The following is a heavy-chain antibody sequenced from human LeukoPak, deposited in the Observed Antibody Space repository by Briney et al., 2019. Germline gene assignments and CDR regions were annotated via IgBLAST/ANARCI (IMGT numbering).Heavy chain of an antibody. V-gene: IGHV1-69*01. J-gene: IGHJ3*02. CDR2: IIPIFGTA. CDR1: GGTFSSYA. Sequence: SVKVSCKASGGTFSSYAISWVRQAPGQGLEWMGGIIPIFGTANYAQKFQGRVTITADESTSTAYMELSSLRSEDTAVYYCARAEIGLRYNWNDVTASDIWGQGTMVTVSS. D-gene: IGHD1-1*01. CDR3: ARAEIGLRYNWNDVTASDI.